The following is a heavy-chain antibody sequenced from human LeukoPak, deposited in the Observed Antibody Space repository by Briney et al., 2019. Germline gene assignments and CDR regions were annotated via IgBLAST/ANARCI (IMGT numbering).Heavy chain of an antibody. V-gene: IGHV6-1*01. D-gene: IGHD3-22*01. CDR1: GDSVSSNSAA. CDR2: TYYRSKWYN. J-gene: IGHJ4*02. CDR3: ARDVAPDYYDSSGYQVGFDY. Sequence: QTLSLTCAISGDSVSSNSAAWNWIRQSPSRGLEWLGRTYYRSKWYNDYAVSVKSRITINPDTSKNQFSLQLNSVTPEDTAVYYCARDVAPDYYDSSGYQVGFDYWGQGTLVTVSS.